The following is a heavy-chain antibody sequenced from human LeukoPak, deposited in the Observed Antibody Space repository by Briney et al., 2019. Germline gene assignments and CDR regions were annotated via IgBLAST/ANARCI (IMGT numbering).Heavy chain of an antibody. D-gene: IGHD6-13*01. V-gene: IGHV3-23*01. CDR2: ISGMGGST. Sequence: GGSLRLSWAASGFTFSSYGMSWVRQAPGKGREWVSAISGMGGSTYYADSVKGRFTISRDNSKNPLYLQMNSLRAEDTAVYYCAKNLGGSSWYYFDYWGQGTLVTVSS. CDR3: AKNLGGSSWYYFDY. CDR1: GFTFSSYG. J-gene: IGHJ4*02.